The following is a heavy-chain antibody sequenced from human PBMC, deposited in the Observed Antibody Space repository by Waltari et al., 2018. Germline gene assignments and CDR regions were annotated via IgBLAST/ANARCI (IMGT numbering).Heavy chain of an antibody. D-gene: IGHD3-3*01. CDR1: GGSISSGGYS. J-gene: IGHJ4*02. Sequence: QLQLQESGSGLVKPSQTLSLTCAVSGGSISSGGYSWSWIRQPPGKGLEWIGYIYHSGSTSSHPSLKSRATISVDRSKNQFSLKRSSVTAADTAVYYCARAGVEPSLWDYWGQGTLVTVSS. V-gene: IGHV4-30-2*01. CDR2: IYHSGST. CDR3: ARAGVEPSLWDY.